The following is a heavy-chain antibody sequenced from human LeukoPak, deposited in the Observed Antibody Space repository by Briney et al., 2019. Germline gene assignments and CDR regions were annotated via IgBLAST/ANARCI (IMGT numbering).Heavy chain of an antibody. V-gene: IGHV3-21*01. Sequence: GVSLRLSWAASVFTFNSYSMHWVRHAPGKGLEWVYYISSSSSYIYYADSVKGRFTISRDNAKNSLYLQMNSLRAEDTAVYYCARSPIAAAGTVNGFDPWGQGTLVTVSS. D-gene: IGHD6-13*01. CDR3: ARSPIAAAGTVNGFDP. CDR1: VFTFNSYS. CDR2: ISSSSSYI. J-gene: IGHJ5*02.